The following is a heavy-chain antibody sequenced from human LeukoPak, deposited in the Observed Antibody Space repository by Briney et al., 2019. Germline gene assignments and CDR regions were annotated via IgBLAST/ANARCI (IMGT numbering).Heavy chain of an antibody. CDR1: GFTVSSNY. V-gene: IGHV3-53*01. CDR2: IYSGGST. J-gene: IGHJ4*02. Sequence: GGSLRLSCAASGFTVSSNYMSWVRQAPGKGLEWVAVIYSGGSTYYADPVKGRFTISRDNSKNTLYLQMNSLRAEDTAVYYCARSGTRRYYFDYWGQGTLVTVSS. CDR3: ARSGTRRYYFDY. D-gene: IGHD1-1*01.